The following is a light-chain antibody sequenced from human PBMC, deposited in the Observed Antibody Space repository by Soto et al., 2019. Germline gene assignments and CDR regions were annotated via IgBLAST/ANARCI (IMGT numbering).Light chain of an antibody. Sequence: SVMTQPPSVSAAPGQKVTISCSGSSSNIGGNSVSWYQQLPGTAPKLLIYDDNKRPSGIPDRFSGSKSGTSATLGITGFQTGEEADYYCGSWDSSLSAYVFGTGTKLTVL. CDR2: DDN. J-gene: IGLJ1*01. CDR3: GSWDSSLSAYV. CDR1: SSNIGGNS. V-gene: IGLV1-51*01.